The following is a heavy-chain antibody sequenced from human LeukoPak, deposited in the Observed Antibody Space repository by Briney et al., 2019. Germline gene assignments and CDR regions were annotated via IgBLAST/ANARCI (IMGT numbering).Heavy chain of an antibody. D-gene: IGHD3-16*02. CDR1: GFIFSNYG. V-gene: IGHV3-33*01. CDR3: ARGQSPSFYDMDV. CDR2: IWSDGSSD. J-gene: IGHJ6*02. Sequence: GGSLRLFCVASGFIFSNYGMHWVRQAPGMGLEWVAVIWSDGSSDRYAASVKGRFTISRDNSWNTLYLQMSGLRADDTAVYYCARGQSPSFYDMDVWGQGTTV.